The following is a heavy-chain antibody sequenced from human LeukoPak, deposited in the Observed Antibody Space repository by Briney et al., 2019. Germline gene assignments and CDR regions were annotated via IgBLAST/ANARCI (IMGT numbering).Heavy chain of an antibody. D-gene: IGHD3-10*01. Sequence: GGSLRLSCAASGFTFSDYYMSWIRQAPGKGLEWVSYISSSGSTIYYADSVKGRFTISRDNAKNSLYLQMNSLRAEDTAVYYCTRVGAAYASGSYFSPWGHGTLVTVSS. V-gene: IGHV3-11*01. CDR1: GFTFSDYY. CDR2: ISSSGSTI. CDR3: TRVGAAYASGSYFSP. J-gene: IGHJ5*02.